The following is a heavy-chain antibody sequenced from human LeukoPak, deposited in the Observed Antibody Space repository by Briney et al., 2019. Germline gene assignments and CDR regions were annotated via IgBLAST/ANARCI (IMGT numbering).Heavy chain of an antibody. Sequence: GESLKISCKGSGFSFTSYWVAWVRQMPGKGLEWMGIIYPGDSDTRYSPSFQGQVTISADKSISTAYLQWSSLKASDTAMYYCASGVAVAGSDAFDIWGQGTMVTVSS. CDR1: GFSFTSYW. V-gene: IGHV5-51*01. J-gene: IGHJ3*02. CDR2: IYPGDSDT. D-gene: IGHD6-19*01. CDR3: ASGVAVAGSDAFDI.